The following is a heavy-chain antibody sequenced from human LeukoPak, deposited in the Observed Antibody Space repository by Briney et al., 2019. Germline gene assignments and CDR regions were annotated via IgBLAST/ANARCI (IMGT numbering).Heavy chain of an antibody. CDR2: IYSGGST. Sequence: GGSLRLSCASSGFTVSSNYMSWVRQAPGKGLEWGSVIYSGGSTYYADSVKGRFTISRDNSKNTLYLQMNSLRAEDTAVYYCARGGPAAGRFDYWGQGTLVTVSS. V-gene: IGHV3-66*01. J-gene: IGHJ4*02. CDR1: GFTVSSNY. D-gene: IGHD6-13*01. CDR3: ARGGPAAGRFDY.